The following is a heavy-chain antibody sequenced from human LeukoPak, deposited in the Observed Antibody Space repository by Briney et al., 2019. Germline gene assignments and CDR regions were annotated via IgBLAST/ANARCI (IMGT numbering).Heavy chain of an antibody. D-gene: IGHD7-27*01. CDR2: ISSSSSYI. CDR1: GFTFSSYR. J-gene: IGHJ4*02. Sequence: GGSLRLSCAASGFTFSSYRMNWVRQAPGKGLEWVSSISSSSSYIYYADSVKGRFTISRDNAKNSLYLQMNSLTTEDTALYYCAKDLWGRPHWGQGTLVTVSS. V-gene: IGHV3-21*04. CDR3: AKDLWGRPH.